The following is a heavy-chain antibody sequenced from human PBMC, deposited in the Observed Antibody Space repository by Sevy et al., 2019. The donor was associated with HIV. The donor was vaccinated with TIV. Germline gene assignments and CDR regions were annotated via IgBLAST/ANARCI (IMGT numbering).Heavy chain of an antibody. CDR2: ISSSSSYI. CDR3: ARDGRKGATNPYYYGMDV. J-gene: IGHJ6*02. Sequence: GGSLRLSCAASGFTFSSYSMNWVRQAPGKGLEWVSSISSSSSYIYYADSVKGRFTISRDNAKNSLYLQMNSLRAEETAVYYCARDGRKGATNPYYYGMDVWGQGTTVTVSS. D-gene: IGHD1-26*01. CDR1: GFTFSSYS. V-gene: IGHV3-21*01.